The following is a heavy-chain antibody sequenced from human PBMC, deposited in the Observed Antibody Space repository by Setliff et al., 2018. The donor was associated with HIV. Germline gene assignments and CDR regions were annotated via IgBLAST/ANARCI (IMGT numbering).Heavy chain of an antibody. Sequence: PSETLSLPCAVFGGSFSGYYWSWIRQPPGKGLEWIGEINHSGSTNYNPSLKSRVTISVDTSKNQFFLKVTSVTAADTAVYYCVRDGYGYNGKGFDYWGPGTLVTVSS. CDR3: VRDGYGYNGKGFDY. CDR1: GGSFSGYY. CDR2: INHSGST. D-gene: IGHD5-12*01. V-gene: IGHV4-34*01. J-gene: IGHJ4*02.